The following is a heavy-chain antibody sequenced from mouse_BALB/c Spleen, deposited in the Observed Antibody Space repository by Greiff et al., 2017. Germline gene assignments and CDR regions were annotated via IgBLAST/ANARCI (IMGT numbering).Heavy chain of an antibody. V-gene: IGHV5-17*02. CDR2: ISSGSSTI. CDR3: ARSYYYGDFDY. J-gene: IGHJ2*01. D-gene: IGHD1-1*01. CDR1: GFTFSSFG. Sequence: DVHLVESGGGLVQPGGSRKLSCAASGFTFSSFGMHWVRQAPEKGLEWVAYISSGSSTIYYADTVKGRFTISRDNPKNTLFLQMTSLRSEDTAMYYCARSYYYGDFDYWGQGTTLTVSS.